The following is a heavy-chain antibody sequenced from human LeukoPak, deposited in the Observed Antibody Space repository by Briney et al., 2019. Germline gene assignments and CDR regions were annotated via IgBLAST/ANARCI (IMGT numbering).Heavy chain of an antibody. D-gene: IGHD3-10*01. CDR2: ISSSANYI. J-gene: IGHJ5*02. CDR1: GFTFSSYT. V-gene: IGHV3-21*01. Sequence: GGSLRLSCAASGFTFSSYTMNWVRQAPGEGLEWVTSISSSANYIYYADSVKGRFTISRDNAKNSLYLQMNSLRAEDTAVYYCARGTMIRGVPEDPWGQGALVTVSS. CDR3: ARGTMIRGVPEDP.